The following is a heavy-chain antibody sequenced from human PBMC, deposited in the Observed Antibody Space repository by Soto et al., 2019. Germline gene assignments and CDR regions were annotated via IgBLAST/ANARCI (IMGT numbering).Heavy chain of an antibody. CDR2: INAGNGNT. V-gene: IGHV1-3*01. Sequence: GASVKVSCKASGYTFTSYAMHWVRQAPGQRLEWMGWINAGNGNTKYSQKFQGRVTITRDTSASTAYMELSSLRSEDTAVYYCARGGPDAYDFWSGLSMDVWGQGTTVTVSS. J-gene: IGHJ6*02. CDR1: GYTFTSYA. D-gene: IGHD3-3*01. CDR3: ARGGPDAYDFWSGLSMDV.